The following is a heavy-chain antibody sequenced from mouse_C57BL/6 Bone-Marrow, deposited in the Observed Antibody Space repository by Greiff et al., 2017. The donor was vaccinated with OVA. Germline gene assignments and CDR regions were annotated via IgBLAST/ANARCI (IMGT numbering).Heavy chain of an antibody. CDR3: ARSWVGAY. D-gene: IGHD1-1*02. J-gene: IGHJ3*01. CDR2: IYPGDGDT. V-gene: IGHV1-82*01. CDR1: GYAFSSSW. Sequence: QVQLKESGPELVKPGASVKISCKASGYAFSSSWMNWVKQRPGKGLEWIGRIYPGDGDTNYNGKFKGKATLTADKSSSTAYMQLSSLTSEDSAVYFCARSWVGAYWGQGTLVTVSA.